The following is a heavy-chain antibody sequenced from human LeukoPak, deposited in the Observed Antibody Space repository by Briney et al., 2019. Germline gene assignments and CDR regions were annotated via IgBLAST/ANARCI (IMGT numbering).Heavy chain of an antibody. V-gene: IGHV4-39*07. Sequence: KTSETLSLTCTVSGGSISSSSYYWGWIRQPPGKGLEWIGSIYYSGSTYYNPSLKSRVTISVDTSKNQFSLKLSSVTAADTAVYYCARWQWAYFDYWGQGTLVTVSS. CDR2: IYYSGST. CDR3: ARWQWAYFDY. J-gene: IGHJ4*02. D-gene: IGHD6-19*01. CDR1: GGSISSSSYY.